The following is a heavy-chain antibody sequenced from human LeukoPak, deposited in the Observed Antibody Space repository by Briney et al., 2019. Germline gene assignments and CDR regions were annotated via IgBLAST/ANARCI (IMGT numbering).Heavy chain of an antibody. J-gene: IGHJ4*02. CDR1: GSIFTSYW. CDR2: IDPSDSYT. CDR3: ASLVARPPDY. Sequence: GASLQISCQGSGSIFTSYWISWVRQLPGKGLEWMGRIDPSDSYTNYSPSFQGHVTISADKSISTAYLQWSSLKASDTAMYYCASLVARPPDYWGQGTLVTVSS. D-gene: IGHD2-15*01. V-gene: IGHV5-10-1*01.